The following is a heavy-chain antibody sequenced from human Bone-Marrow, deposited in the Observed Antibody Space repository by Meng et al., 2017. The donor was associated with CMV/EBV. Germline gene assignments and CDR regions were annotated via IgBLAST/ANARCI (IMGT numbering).Heavy chain of an antibody. J-gene: IGHJ6*02. Sequence: ASVKVSCKTSGYTFTGYYIHWVRQAPGQGLEWMGWIGFNSGDTNYAQKFQGRVTMTRDTSITTTYMELSRLRSDDTAVYYCARSGYYYGLDGWGQGTTVTVSS. CDR3: ARSGYYYGLDG. V-gene: IGHV1-2*02. CDR1: GYTFTGYY. CDR2: IGFNSGDT.